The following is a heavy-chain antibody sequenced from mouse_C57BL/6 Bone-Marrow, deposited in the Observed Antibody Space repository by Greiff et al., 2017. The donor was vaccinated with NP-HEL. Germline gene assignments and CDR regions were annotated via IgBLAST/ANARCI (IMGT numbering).Heavy chain of an antibody. CDR1: GYTFTDYN. CDR3: ARSRGSRRYYFDY. J-gene: IGHJ2*01. Sequence: VQLQQSGPELVKPGASVKMSCKASGYTFTDYNMHWVKQSHGKSLEWIGYINPNNGGTSYNQKFKGKATLTVNKSSSTAYMELRSLTSEDSAVYYWARSRGSRRYYFDYWGQGTTLTVSS. CDR2: INPNNGGT. D-gene: IGHD1-1*01. V-gene: IGHV1-22*01.